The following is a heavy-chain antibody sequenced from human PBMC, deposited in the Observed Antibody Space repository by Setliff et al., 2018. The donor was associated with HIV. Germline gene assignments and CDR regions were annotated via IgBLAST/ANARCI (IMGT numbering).Heavy chain of an antibody. CDR3: ARHDEIEVVRNGFDP. J-gene: IGHJ5*02. D-gene: IGHD6-6*01. CDR2: IYESMIT. V-gene: IGHV4-59*08. Sequence: LTCAVSGGSVRNYYWSWFRQPPGKGLEWIGYIYESMITIYSPSFKSRVTMLEDMSNNHISLRLTSVTASDTAVYYCARHDEIEVVRNGFDPWGQGTLVTVSS. CDR1: GGSVRNYY.